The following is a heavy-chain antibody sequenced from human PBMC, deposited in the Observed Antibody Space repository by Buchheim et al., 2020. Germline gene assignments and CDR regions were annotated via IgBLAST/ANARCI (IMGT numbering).Heavy chain of an antibody. Sequence: EAQLLESGGGLVQPGGSLRLSCAASGFTFSSYAMSWVRQAPGKGLEWVSAISGSGGSTYYADSVKGRFTISRDNSKNTPDLQMNSLRADDTAVYFCANARFGSTVYGMDVWGQGTT. CDR2: ISGSGGST. CDR3: ANARFGSTVYGMDV. V-gene: IGHV3-23*01. J-gene: IGHJ6*02. D-gene: IGHD3-10*01. CDR1: GFTFSSYA.